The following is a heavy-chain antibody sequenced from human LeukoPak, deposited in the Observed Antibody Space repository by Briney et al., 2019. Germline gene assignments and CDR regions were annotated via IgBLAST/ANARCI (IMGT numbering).Heavy chain of an antibody. V-gene: IGHV3-53*01. D-gene: IGHD1-26*01. CDR1: GFTVSSNY. J-gene: IGHJ4*02. CDR2: IYSGGST. CDR3: ARDLGGSYNY. Sequence: PGGSLRLSCAASGFTVSSNYMSWVRQVPGKGLEWVSVIYSGGSTYYADSVKGRFTISGDNSKNTLYLQMNSLRAEDTAVYYCARDLGGSYNYWGQGTLVTVSS.